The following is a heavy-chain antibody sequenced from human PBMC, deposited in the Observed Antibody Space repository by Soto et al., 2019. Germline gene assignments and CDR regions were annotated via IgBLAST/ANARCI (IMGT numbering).Heavy chain of an antibody. V-gene: IGHV4-31*03. Sequence: PSETLSLTCTVSGGSISSGGYYWSWIRQHPGKGLEWIGYIYYSGSTYYNPSLKSRVTISVDTSKNQFSLKLSSVTAADTAVYYCARDGRYYYDSSYPRDAFDIWGKGTMVTVSS. D-gene: IGHD3-22*01. CDR2: IYYSGST. CDR1: GGSISSGGYY. CDR3: ARDGRYYYDSSYPRDAFDI. J-gene: IGHJ3*02.